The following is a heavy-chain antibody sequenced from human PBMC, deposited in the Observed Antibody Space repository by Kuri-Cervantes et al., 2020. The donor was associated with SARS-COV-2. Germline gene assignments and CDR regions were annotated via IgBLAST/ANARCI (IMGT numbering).Heavy chain of an antibody. Sequence: GSLRLSCAVFGGSFSSYWSWIRQPPGKGLEWIGYIYYSGSTKYNPSLKSRVTISLNTSKNQFSLKLSSVTAADTAVYYCARGGGYDYPHYWGQGTLVTVSS. CDR1: GGSFSSY. CDR2: IYYSGST. J-gene: IGHJ4*02. D-gene: IGHD3-16*01. V-gene: IGHV4-59*01. CDR3: ARGGGYDYPHY.